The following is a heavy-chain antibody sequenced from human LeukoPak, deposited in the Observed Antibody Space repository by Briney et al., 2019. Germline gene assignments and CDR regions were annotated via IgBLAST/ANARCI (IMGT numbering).Heavy chain of an antibody. CDR1: GASISTYY. J-gene: IGHJ5*02. CDR3: ATNAAVATSRSWFDP. D-gene: IGHD6-19*01. V-gene: IGHV4-59*08. CDR2: IHYSGSS. Sequence: SETLSLTCAVSGASISTYYWSWIRQPPGKGLEWIGYIHYSGSSNYNPSLKSRVTISLDTSKNHFSLMLSSVTAADKAVYYCATNAAVATSRSWFDPWGQGTLVTVSS.